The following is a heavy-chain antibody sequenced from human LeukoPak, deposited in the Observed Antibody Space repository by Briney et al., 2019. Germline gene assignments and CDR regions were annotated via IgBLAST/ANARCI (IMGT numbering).Heavy chain of an antibody. J-gene: IGHJ6*02. CDR2: LSGSGGST. CDR3: ARSAKGPVGLYSYGMDV. V-gene: IGHV3-23*01. CDR1: GFTFSSYA. Sequence: PGGSLRLSCEVSGFTFSSYAMSWVRQAPGKGLEWVSSLSGSGGSTYYADSVKGRFTISRDNSKNTLYLQMNSLRAEDPAVYYCARSAKGPVGLYSYGMDVWGQGTTVTVSS. D-gene: IGHD4/OR15-4a*01.